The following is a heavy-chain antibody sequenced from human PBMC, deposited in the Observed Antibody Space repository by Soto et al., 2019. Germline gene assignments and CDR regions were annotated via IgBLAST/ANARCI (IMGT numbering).Heavy chain of an antibody. V-gene: IGHV2-5*01. CDR1: GFSLSTSGVG. CDR3: AHSSWAYSSSSGGDYYYYYGMDV. CDR2: IYWNDDK. D-gene: IGHD6-6*01. Sequence: QITLKESGPTLVKPTQTLTLTCTFSGFSLSTSGVGVGWIRQPPGKALEWLALIYWNDDKRYSPSLKSRLTITKDTSKNQVVLTMTNMDPVDTATYYCAHSSWAYSSSSGGDYYYYYGMDVWGQGTTVTVSS. J-gene: IGHJ6*02.